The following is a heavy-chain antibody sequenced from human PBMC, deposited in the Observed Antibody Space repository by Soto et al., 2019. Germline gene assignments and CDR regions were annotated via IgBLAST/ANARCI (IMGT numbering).Heavy chain of an antibody. Sequence: ESGGGLVQPGGSLRLSCAASGFTFSNYEMHWVRQAPGKGLEYVSGISNNGAHTDYAKSVKGRFTICRDNSENTLYLQMGSLRAEDMALYYCARRGYGSRWPNVYMDVWGKGTTVTVSS. CDR1: GFTFSNYE. CDR2: ISNNGAHT. CDR3: ARRGYGSRWPNVYMDV. V-gene: IGHV3-64*01. J-gene: IGHJ6*03. D-gene: IGHD6-13*01.